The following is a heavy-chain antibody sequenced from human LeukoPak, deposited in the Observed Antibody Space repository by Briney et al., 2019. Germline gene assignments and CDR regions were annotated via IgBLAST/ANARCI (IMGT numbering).Heavy chain of an antibody. D-gene: IGHD3-3*01. CDR3: ARGIFGVVPKTFDY. Sequence: SETLTLTCTVSGRSISSYCWSWIRRPPGKGLEWIGYNYYRGSTNYNPSLKSRVTISVDTSKNQFPLKLSSVTAADTAVYYCARGIFGVVPKTFDYWGQGTLVTVSS. CDR1: GRSISSYC. CDR2: NYYRGST. V-gene: IGHV4-59*01. J-gene: IGHJ4*02.